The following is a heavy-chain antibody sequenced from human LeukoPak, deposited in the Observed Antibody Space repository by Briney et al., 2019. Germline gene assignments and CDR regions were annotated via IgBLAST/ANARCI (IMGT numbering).Heavy chain of an antibody. CDR2: ISSFSSTI. Sequence: GGSLRLSCAASGFTFSSYEMNWVRQAPGKGLEWVSYISSFSSTIYYADSVMGRFTISRDNAKNSLYLQMNSLRAEDTAVYYCARGPSGYHNTGGQGTLVTVSS. CDR1: GFTFSSYE. D-gene: IGHD5-12*01. CDR3: ARGPSGYHNT. V-gene: IGHV3-48*03. J-gene: IGHJ4*02.